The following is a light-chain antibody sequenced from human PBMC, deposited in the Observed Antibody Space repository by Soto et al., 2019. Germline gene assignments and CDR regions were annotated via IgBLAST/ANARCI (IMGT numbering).Light chain of an antibody. V-gene: IGLV2-8*01. CDR1: SSDVGGYNY. J-gene: IGLJ1*01. Sequence: QSALTQPPSASGSPGQSVTISCTGASSDVGGYNYVSWYQQHPGKAPKLMIYDVNKRPSGVPDRFSGSKSGNTASLTVSGLQAEDEADYYCGSHAGSNNPFVFGTGTKLTVL. CDR3: GSHAGSNNPFV. CDR2: DVN.